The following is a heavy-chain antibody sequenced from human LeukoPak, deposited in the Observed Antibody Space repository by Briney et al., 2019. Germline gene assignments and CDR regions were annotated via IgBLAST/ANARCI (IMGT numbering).Heavy chain of an antibody. CDR2: SRSKNDGGAT. V-gene: IGHV3-15*01. Sequence: PGGSLRLSCVASGITFKTAWMTWARQTPGKGLEWVGRSRSKNDGGATEYAASVKGRFTISRDDSKNTLYLQMNSLKIEDTALYFCVTDIYNWGQGTLVTVSS. CDR3: VTDIYN. J-gene: IGHJ4*02. D-gene: IGHD4-11*01. CDR1: GITFKTAW.